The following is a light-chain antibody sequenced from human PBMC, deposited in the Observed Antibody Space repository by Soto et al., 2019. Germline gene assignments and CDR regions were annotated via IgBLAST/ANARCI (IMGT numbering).Light chain of an antibody. CDR1: SPKIGAGYD. CDR2: GNS. CDR3: QSYDSSLSGSGV. J-gene: IGLJ1*01. Sequence: QSVLTQPPSVSWAPGQRVTISCTGSSPKIGAGYDVHWYQQLPGTAPKLLIYGNSNRPSGVPDRFSGSKSGTSASLAITGLQAEDEADYYCQSYDSSLSGSGVFGTGTKVTVL. V-gene: IGLV1-40*01.